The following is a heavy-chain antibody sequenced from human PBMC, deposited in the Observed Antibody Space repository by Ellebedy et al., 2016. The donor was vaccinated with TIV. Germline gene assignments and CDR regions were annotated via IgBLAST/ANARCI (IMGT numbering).Heavy chain of an antibody. J-gene: IGHJ4*02. V-gene: IGHV3-64D*06. CDR1: GFTFSSYA. Sequence: GESLKISXSASGFTFSSYAMHWVRQAPGKGLEYVSAISSNGGSTYYADSVKGRFTISRDNSKNTLYLQMSSLRAEDTAVYYCVKGDIVVVPAALAPQFDYWGQGTLVTVSS. D-gene: IGHD2-2*01. CDR2: ISSNGGST. CDR3: VKGDIVVVPAALAPQFDY.